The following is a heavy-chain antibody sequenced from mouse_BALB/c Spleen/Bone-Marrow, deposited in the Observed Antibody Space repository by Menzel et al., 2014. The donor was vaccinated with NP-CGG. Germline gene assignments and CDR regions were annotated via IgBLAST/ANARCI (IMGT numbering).Heavy chain of an antibody. CDR1: GFTFSSYG. J-gene: IGHJ2*01. V-gene: IGHV5-6*01. CDR2: ISSGGSYT. Sequence: EVQVVESGGDLVKPGGSLKLSCAASGFTFSSYGMSWVRQTPDKRLEWVATISSGGSYTYYPDSVKGRFTISRDNAMNTLYLQMSSLKSEDTAMYYCARQTYYDYDGYFDYWGQGTTLTVST. CDR3: ARQTYYDYDGYFDY. D-gene: IGHD2-4*01.